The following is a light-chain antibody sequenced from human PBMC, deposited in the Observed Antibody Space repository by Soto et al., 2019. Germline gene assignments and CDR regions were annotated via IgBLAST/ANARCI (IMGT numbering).Light chain of an antibody. V-gene: IGKV1-39*01. CDR2: AAS. CDR1: QSISRW. Sequence: DIHMTRSPSTLAASVGDRVTITCQASQSISRWLAWYKKKPGKAPKLMISAASTLQSGVPSRFSGSGSGTDFTLTITSLQPEDFATYYCQQSYNTPRTFGQGTKVDIK. J-gene: IGKJ1*01. CDR3: QQSYNTPRT.